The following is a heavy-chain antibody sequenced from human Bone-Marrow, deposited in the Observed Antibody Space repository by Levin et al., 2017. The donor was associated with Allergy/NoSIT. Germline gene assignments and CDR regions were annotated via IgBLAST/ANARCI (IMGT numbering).Heavy chain of an antibody. CDR3: ARGVGHGSAYMDV. CDR1: GFTFSNYP. J-gene: IGHJ6*02. D-gene: IGHD3-10*01. V-gene: IGHV3-30-3*01. Sequence: LSLTCAASGFTFSNYPIHWVRQAPGKGLEWVTLISHDGSKTYYADSVKGRFTISRDNSKNTLSLQMSTLRTEDTAVYYCARGVGHGSAYMDVWGQGTTVTVSS. CDR2: ISHDGSKT.